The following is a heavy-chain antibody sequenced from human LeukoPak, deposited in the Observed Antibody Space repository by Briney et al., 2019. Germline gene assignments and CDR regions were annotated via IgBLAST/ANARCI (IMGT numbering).Heavy chain of an antibody. V-gene: IGHV3-43*02. D-gene: IGHD6-19*01. CDR1: GFTFADYS. CDR2: IVGDGGSA. Sequence: GRSLRLSCAASGFTFADYSMRWVRQVPGKCMECVSFIVGDGGSAYYADSVKGRFTISRDNSKNSLHLQMNSLRTDVTALYYCAKEGPIAVAGYFDYWGQGTLVTVSS. J-gene: IGHJ4*02. CDR3: AKEGPIAVAGYFDY.